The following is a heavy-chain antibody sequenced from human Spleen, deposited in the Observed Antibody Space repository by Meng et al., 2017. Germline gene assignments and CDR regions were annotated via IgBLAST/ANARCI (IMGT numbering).Heavy chain of an antibody. CDR2: INHSGST. Sequence: QGELQVWGRVVLKPSETLSLPCAVYGGSFSGYYWSWIRQPPGKGLEWIGEINHSGSTNYNPSLKSRVTISVDTSQNNLSLKLSSVTAADSAVYYCARGPTTMAHDFDYWGQGTLVTVSS. CDR3: ARGPTTMAHDFDY. D-gene: IGHD4-11*01. V-gene: IGHV4-34*01. J-gene: IGHJ4*02. CDR1: GGSFSGYY.